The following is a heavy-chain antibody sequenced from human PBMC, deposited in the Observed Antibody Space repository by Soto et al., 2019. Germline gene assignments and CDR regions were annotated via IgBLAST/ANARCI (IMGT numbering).Heavy chain of an antibody. CDR3: AAKGRGYCGGDCYSSFDY. CDR2: IVVGSGNT. J-gene: IGHJ4*02. V-gene: IGHV1-58*01. CDR1: GFAFTSAA. Sequence: SVKVSCKAAGFAFTSAAVQWVRQARVQRLEWIGWIVVGSGNTNYAQKFQERVTITRDMSTSTAYMELSSLRSEDTAVYYCAAKGRGYCGGDCYSSFDYSGQATLVTVSS. D-gene: IGHD2-21*02.